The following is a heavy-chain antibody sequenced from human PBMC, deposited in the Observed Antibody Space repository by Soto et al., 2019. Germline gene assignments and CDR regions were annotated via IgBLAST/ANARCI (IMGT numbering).Heavy chain of an antibody. CDR1: GYTFTDYY. Sequence: GAAVKVSCKASGYTFTDYYMHWVRHAPGQGXAWMGWINPNSGGANYAQKFQGRVTMTRDTSISTAYMELSRLRSDDTAVYYCARDGGYCSSTSCARGKYYYYYYGMDVWGQGTTVTVSS. V-gene: IGHV1-2*02. CDR2: INPNSGGA. D-gene: IGHD2-2*01. J-gene: IGHJ6*02. CDR3: ARDGGYCSSTSCARGKYYYYYYGMDV.